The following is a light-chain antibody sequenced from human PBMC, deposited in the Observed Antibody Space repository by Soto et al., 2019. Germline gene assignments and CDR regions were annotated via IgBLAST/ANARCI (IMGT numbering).Light chain of an antibody. CDR1: SSDVGGYNY. CDR2: DVS. J-gene: IGLJ3*02. CDR3: CSYAGTYTWV. V-gene: IGLV2-11*01. Sequence: HSALTQPRSVSGSPGQSVTISCTGTSSDVGGYNYVSWYQQHPGKAPKLMIYDVSQRPSGVPNRFSGSKSDNTASLIISGLQAEDEADYYCCSYAGTYTWVFGGGTKLTVL.